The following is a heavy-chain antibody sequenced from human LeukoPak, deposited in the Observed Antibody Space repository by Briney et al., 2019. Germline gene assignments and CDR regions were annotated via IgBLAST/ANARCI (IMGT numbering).Heavy chain of an antibody. CDR2: IHYSGST. CDR3: AREEASVGDY. D-gene: IGHD2-21*01. Sequence: LETLSLTCTVSGGSMSSNSHYWAWIRQPPGKGLEWIGSIHYSGSTFYSPSLKSRVTISVDTSKNQFSLILTSVTASDTAVYYCAREEASVGDYWGQGILVTVSS. V-gene: IGHV4-39*01. CDR1: GGSMSSNSHY. J-gene: IGHJ4*02.